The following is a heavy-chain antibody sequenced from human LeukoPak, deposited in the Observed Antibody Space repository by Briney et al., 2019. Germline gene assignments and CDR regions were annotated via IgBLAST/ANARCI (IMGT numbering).Heavy chain of an antibody. CDR2: IYPGDSDT. D-gene: IGHD6-19*01. Sequence: GESLKISCKGSGYSFTSYWIGWVRQMPGKGLEGMGIIYPGDSDTRYSPSFQGQVTISADKSISTAYLQWSSLKASDTAMYYCARRSNSSGWYFDFDYWGQGTLVTVSS. V-gene: IGHV5-51*01. J-gene: IGHJ4*02. CDR3: ARRSNSSGWYFDFDY. CDR1: GYSFTSYW.